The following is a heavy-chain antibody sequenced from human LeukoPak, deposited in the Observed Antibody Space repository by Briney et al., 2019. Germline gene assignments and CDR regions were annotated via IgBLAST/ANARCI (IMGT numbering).Heavy chain of an antibody. D-gene: IGHD3-9*01. CDR2: INTHTGNP. J-gene: IGHJ6*03. V-gene: IGHV7-4-1*02. CDR1: GYTFTSYA. CDR3: ARDLALGGGLSEWLRFRGEYYYYMDV. Sequence: ASVKVSCKASGYTFTSYAMNWVRQAPGQGLGWMGGINTHTGNPTYAQGFTGRFVFSLDTSVSTAYLQISSLKAEDTAVYYCARDLALGGGLSEWLRFRGEYYYYMDVWGKGTTVTVSS.